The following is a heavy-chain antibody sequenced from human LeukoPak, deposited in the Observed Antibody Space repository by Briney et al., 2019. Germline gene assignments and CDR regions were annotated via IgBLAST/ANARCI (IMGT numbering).Heavy chain of an antibody. CDR1: GFSFTGSV. Sequence: GASVKVSCKASGFSFTGSVIQWVRQARGQRLEWIGWIVVGSGNTNYAQKFQERVTITRDRSTSTAYMELSSLRSEDTALYYCATHSSRWYDHDAFDIWGQGTMVTVSS. CDR3: ATHSSRWYDHDAFDI. CDR2: IVVGSGNT. V-gene: IGHV1-58*02. J-gene: IGHJ3*02. D-gene: IGHD6-19*01.